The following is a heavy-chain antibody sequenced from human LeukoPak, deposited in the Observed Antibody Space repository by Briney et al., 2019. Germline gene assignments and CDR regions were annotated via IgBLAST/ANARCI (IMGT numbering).Heavy chain of an antibody. Sequence: PSETLSLTCTVSGGSISGYFWSSIRQPPGKGPEWIGYIYSTGTTNYSPSLSSRVTISVDTSKNQLSLNLRFVTATDTAVYHCARHNPPPTGFCSGTSCFMSGSQYFYMDVWGKGTSVTVS. CDR1: GGSISGYF. J-gene: IGHJ6*03. CDR2: IYSTGTT. CDR3: ARHNPPPTGFCSGTSCFMSGSQYFYMDV. D-gene: IGHD2-2*01. V-gene: IGHV4-4*09.